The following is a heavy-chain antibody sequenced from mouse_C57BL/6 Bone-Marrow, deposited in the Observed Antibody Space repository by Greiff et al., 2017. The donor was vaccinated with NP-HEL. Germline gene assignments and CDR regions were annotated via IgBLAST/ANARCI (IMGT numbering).Heavy chain of an antibody. CDR3: ARRGLPRYFDV. CDR2: IYPGDGDT. D-gene: IGHD2-4*01. CDR1: GYAFSSSW. V-gene: IGHV1-82*01. Sequence: QVQLKESGPELVKPGASVKISCKASGYAFSSSWMNWVKQRPGKGLEWIGRIYPGDGDTNYNGKFKGKATLTADKSSSTAYMQLSSLTSEDSAVYFCARRGLPRYFDVWGTGTTVTVSS. J-gene: IGHJ1*03.